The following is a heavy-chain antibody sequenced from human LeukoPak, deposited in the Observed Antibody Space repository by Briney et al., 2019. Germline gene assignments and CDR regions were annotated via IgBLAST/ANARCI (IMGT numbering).Heavy chain of an antibody. CDR1: GFTAGFTFSTSY. Sequence: AGGSLRLSCETSGFTAGFTFSTSYMTWVRQAPGMGLEWVAEIGPDGSGPVYVDSGKGRFTISRDNAKNSLYLQMNSLRVEETAVYYWAGGFSWRQIDYRGLGTLVTVSS. CDR2: IGPDGSGP. V-gene: IGHV3-7*04. CDR3: AGGFSWRQIDY. J-gene: IGHJ4*02.